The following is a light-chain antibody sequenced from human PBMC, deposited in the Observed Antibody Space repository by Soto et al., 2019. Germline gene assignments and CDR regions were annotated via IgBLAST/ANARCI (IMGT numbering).Light chain of an antibody. CDR3: QQCNSFWT. CDR1: QSIGTW. Sequence: GEGVPITCRASQSIGTWLAWYQQKPGKAPKLLIYDVSTLESGVSSRFSGSGSGTEFSLTISSLQPDDFATYYCQQCNSFWTFGQGTKVDI. J-gene: IGKJ1*01. V-gene: IGKV1-5*01. CDR2: DVS.